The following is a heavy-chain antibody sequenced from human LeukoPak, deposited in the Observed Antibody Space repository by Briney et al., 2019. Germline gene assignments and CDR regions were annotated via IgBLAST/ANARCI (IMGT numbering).Heavy chain of an antibody. CDR1: GGSISRSSYY. Sequence: SETLSLTCTVSGGSISRSSYYWGWIRQPPGKGLEWIGSIYYSGDTYYNPSLKSRVTMSVDTSKNQFSLKLSSVTAADTAVYYCARHPLLGGDYWGQGTLVTVSS. D-gene: IGHD1-26*01. J-gene: IGHJ4*02. CDR2: IYYSGDT. CDR3: ARHPLLGGDY. V-gene: IGHV4-39*01.